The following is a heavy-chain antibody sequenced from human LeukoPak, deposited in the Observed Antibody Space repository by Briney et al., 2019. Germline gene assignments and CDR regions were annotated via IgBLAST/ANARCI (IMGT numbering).Heavy chain of an antibody. CDR1: GFTFSYYG. CDR2: IRYDGSNK. Sequence: GGSLRLSCAASGFTFSYYGIHWVRQAPGKGLEWVAFIRYDGSNKYYADSVKGRFTISRDNSKNTLYLQMNSLRAEDTAVYYCARDVHSTAAGVDYWGQGTLVTVSS. J-gene: IGHJ4*02. CDR3: ARDVHSTAAGVDY. D-gene: IGHD6-13*01. V-gene: IGHV3-30*02.